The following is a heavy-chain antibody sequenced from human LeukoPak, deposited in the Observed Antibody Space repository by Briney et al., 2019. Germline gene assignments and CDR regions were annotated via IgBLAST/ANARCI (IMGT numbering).Heavy chain of an antibody. CDR3: ARDHPVYCSGGSCYGWFDP. V-gene: IGHV1-69*13. CDR1: GGTFSSYA. D-gene: IGHD2-15*01. CDR2: IIPIFGTA. J-gene: IGHJ5*02. Sequence: SVKVSCKASGGTFSSYAISWVRQAPGQGLEWMGGIIPIFGTANYAQKFQGRVTITADESTSTAYMELSSLRSEDTAVYYCARDHPVYCSGGSCYGWFDPWGQGTLVTVSS.